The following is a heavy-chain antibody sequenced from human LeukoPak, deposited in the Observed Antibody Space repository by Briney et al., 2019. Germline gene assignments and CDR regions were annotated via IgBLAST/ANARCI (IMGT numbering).Heavy chain of an antibody. Sequence: GGSLRLSCAASGFIFTNYAMTWVRQAPGKGLEWVSTITGTGGNTYYADSVKGRFTVSRDNSRNTLYLQMNSLRAEDTALYYCSKRPDYISSWSSFDSWGQGTLVTVSS. D-gene: IGHD6-13*01. CDR2: ITGTGGNT. V-gene: IGHV3-23*01. J-gene: IGHJ4*02. CDR3: SKRPDYISSWSSFDS. CDR1: GFIFTNYA.